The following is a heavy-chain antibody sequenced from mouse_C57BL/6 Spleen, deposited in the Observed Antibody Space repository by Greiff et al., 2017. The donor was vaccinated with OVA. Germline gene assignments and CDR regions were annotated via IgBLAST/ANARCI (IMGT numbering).Heavy chain of an antibody. J-gene: IGHJ4*01. CDR2: INPNNGGT. Sequence: EVQLQQSGPELVKPGASVKISCKASGYTFTDYYMNWVKQSHGKSLEWIGDINPNNGGTSYNQKFKGKATLTVDKSSSTAYMELRSLTSEDSAVYYCARWDYYGSSYDAMDYWGQGTSVTVSS. CDR1: GYTFTDYY. D-gene: IGHD1-1*01. V-gene: IGHV1-26*01. CDR3: ARWDYYGSSYDAMDY.